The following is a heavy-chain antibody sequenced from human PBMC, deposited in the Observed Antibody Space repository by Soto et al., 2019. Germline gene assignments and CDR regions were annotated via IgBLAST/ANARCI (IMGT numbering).Heavy chain of an antibody. J-gene: IGHJ6*02. D-gene: IGHD3-10*01. CDR3: ARENGYGSGSQYYYYGMDV. Sequence: EVQLVESGGGLVQPGGSLRLSCAASGFTLSTYWMTWVRQAPGKGLEWVANIKQDGSQKYYVDSVKGRFTISRDNAKNSLYLQMNSLRAEDTAVYYCARENGYGSGSQYYYYGMDVWGQGTTVTVSS. CDR1: GFTLSTYW. CDR2: IKQDGSQK. V-gene: IGHV3-7*03.